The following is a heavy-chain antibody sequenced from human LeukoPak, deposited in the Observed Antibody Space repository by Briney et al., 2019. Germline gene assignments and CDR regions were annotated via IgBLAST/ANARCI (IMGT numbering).Heavy chain of an antibody. Sequence: GRSLRLSCVASGFTFSDYGMHWVRQAPGKGLEWVAVIWHDGSNKYYADSVKGRFTISRDNSENTLYLQMNSLRVEDTALFYCARAGGSRYGYAFDVWGQGTLVTVSS. J-gene: IGHJ3*01. CDR3: ARAGGSRYGYAFDV. CDR2: IWHDGSNK. D-gene: IGHD5-12*01. V-gene: IGHV3-33*01. CDR1: GFTFSDYG.